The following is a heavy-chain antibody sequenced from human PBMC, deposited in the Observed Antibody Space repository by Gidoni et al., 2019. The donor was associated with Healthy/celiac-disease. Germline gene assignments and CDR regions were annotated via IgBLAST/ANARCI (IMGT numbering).Heavy chain of an antibody. CDR1: GYTFPSYY. J-gene: IGHJ3*02. CDR3: AREGDIGYGSSTSCYKHAFDI. V-gene: IGHV1-46*01. CDR2: INPSGGST. D-gene: IGHD2-2*02. Sequence: QLQLVQSGAEVQKPGASVKVSCKASGYTFPSYYMHSVRQAPGQGLEWMGIINPSGGSTSYEQKFQGRGTMTRDTSTSTVYMELSSLRSEDTAVYYCAREGDIGYGSSTSCYKHAFDIWGQGTMVTVSS.